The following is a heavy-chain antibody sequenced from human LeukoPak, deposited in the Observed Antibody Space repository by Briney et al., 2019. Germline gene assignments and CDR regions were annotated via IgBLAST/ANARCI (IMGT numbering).Heavy chain of an antibody. CDR1: GFGFSSYW. CDR3: AREKGTMIRAMAFEM. V-gene: IGHV3-7*01. J-gene: IGHJ3*02. Sequence: GGSLRLSCAASGFGFSSYWMSWVRHNPGKGLEWVANINQDGTTKYYRDFAKGRFTISRDNAQSSLYLQINSLRAEDTAVYYCAREKGTMIRAMAFEMWGQGTMVTVSS. D-gene: IGHD3-10*01. CDR2: INQDGTTK.